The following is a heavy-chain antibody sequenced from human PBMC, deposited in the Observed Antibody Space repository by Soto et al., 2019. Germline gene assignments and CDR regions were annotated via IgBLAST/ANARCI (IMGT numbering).Heavy chain of an antibody. V-gene: IGHV1-69*02. CDR3: ARGAKTVNYYYYYMDV. J-gene: IGHJ6*03. CDR1: GGTFSSYT. CDR2: IIPILGIA. D-gene: IGHD4-17*01. Sequence: SVKVSCKASGGTFSSYTISWVRQAPGQGLEWMGRIIPILGIANYAQEFQGRVTITADKSTSTAYMELSSLRSEDTAVYYCARGAKTVNYYYYYMDVWGKGTTVTVSS.